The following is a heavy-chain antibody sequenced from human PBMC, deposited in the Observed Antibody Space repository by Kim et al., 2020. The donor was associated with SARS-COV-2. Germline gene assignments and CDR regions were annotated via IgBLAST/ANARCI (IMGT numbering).Heavy chain of an antibody. CDR3: ATAYMVGYYYYGMDV. D-gene: IGHD1-26*01. V-gene: IGHV1-69*13. CDR2: IIPIFGTA. J-gene: IGHJ6*02. CDR1: GGTFNSYT. Sequence: SVKVSCKASGGTFNSYTISWVRQAPGQGLEWMGGIIPIFGTANYAQKFQGRVTITADESTSTAYMELSSVRSEDAAVYYCATAYMVGYYYYGMDVWGQG.